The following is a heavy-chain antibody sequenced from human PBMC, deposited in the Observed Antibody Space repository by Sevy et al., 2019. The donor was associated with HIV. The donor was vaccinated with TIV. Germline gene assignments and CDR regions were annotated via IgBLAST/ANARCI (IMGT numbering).Heavy chain of an antibody. V-gene: IGHV3-23*01. CDR1: GFTFSSYA. CDR3: AKDSSAYMVRVVIIDSQEYGMDV. D-gene: IGHD3-10*01. CDR2: ISGSGGST. Sequence: GGSLRLSCAASGFTFSSYAMSWVRQAPGKGLEWASAISGSGGSTNYADSVKRRFNISRGNSKNTLYLQMNSLRAEDRAVYYCAKDSSAYMVRVVIIDSQEYGMDVWGQGTTVTVSS. J-gene: IGHJ6*02.